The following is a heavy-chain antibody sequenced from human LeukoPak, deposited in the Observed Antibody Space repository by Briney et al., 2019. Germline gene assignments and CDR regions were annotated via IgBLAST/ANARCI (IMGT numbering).Heavy chain of an antibody. V-gene: IGHV3-23*01. Sequence: PGGSLRLSCAASGFTFSSYAMSWVRQAPAKGLEWVSAISGSGGSTYYADSVKGRFTISRDNSKNTLYLQMNSLRAEDTAVYYCAKDGYYDFWSGYPVYFDYWGQGTLVTVSS. D-gene: IGHD3-3*01. J-gene: IGHJ4*02. CDR3: AKDGYYDFWSGYPVYFDY. CDR2: ISGSGGST. CDR1: GFTFSSYA.